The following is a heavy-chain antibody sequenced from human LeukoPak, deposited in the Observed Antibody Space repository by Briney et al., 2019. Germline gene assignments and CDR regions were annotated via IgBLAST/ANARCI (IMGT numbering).Heavy chain of an antibody. V-gene: IGHV3-30-3*01. Sequence: GGSLRLSCAASGFTFSSYAMHWVSQAPGKGLEWVAVISYDGSNKYYADSVKGRFTISRDNSKNTLYLQMNSLRAEDTAVYYCARGFEYLDYWGQRTLVTVSS. J-gene: IGHJ4*02. D-gene: IGHD6-6*01. CDR3: ARGFEYLDY. CDR2: ISYDGSNK. CDR1: GFTFSSYA.